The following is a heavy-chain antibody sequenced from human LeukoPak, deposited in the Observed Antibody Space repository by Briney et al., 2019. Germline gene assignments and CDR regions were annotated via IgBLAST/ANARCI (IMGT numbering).Heavy chain of an antibody. CDR3: ATPFGVVVQAFDY. Sequence: PSETLSLTCTVSGGSISSSSYYWGWIRQPPGKGLEWIGSIYYSGSTCYNPSLKSRVTISVDTSKNQFSLKLSSVTAADTAVYYCATPFGVVVQAFDYWGQGTLVTVSS. CDR1: GGSISSSSYY. V-gene: IGHV4-39*01. CDR2: IYYSGST. D-gene: IGHD2-15*01. J-gene: IGHJ4*02.